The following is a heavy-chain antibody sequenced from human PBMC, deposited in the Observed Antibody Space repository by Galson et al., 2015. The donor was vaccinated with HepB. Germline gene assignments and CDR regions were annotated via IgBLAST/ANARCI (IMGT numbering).Heavy chain of an antibody. D-gene: IGHD2-15*01. CDR2: ISAYNGNT. CDR1: GYTFTSYG. J-gene: IGHJ4*02. CDR3: ALSVVAATPAGY. V-gene: IGHV1-18*01. Sequence: SVKVSCKAPGYTFTSYGISWVRQAPGQGLEWMGWISAYNGNTNYAQKLQGRVTMTTDTSTSTAYMELRSLRSDDTAVYYCALSVVAATPAGYWGQGTLVTVSS.